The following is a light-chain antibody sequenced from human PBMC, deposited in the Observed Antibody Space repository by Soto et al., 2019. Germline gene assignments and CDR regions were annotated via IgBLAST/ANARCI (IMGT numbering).Light chain of an antibody. J-gene: IGKJ1*01. Sequence: DIQMTQSPSTLSESVGGRVTITCRASQTISSWLAWYQQKPGKAPKLLIYKASTLKSGVPSRFSGSGSGTEFTLTISSLQPDDFAVYFCQQYNNWPPWTFGHGTKVDIK. V-gene: IGKV1-5*03. CDR3: QQYNNWPPWT. CDR1: QTISSW. CDR2: KAS.